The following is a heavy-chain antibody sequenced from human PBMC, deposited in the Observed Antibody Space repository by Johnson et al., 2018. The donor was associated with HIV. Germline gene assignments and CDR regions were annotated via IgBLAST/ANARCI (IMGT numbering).Heavy chain of an antibody. CDR2: ISGSGGST. J-gene: IGHJ3*02. D-gene: IGHD3-22*01. V-gene: IGHV3-23*04. CDR3: AKDQASGYYCDAFDI. Sequence: VQLVESGGGVVQPGRSLRLSCAASGFTFSSNYMSWVRQAPGKGLEWVSVISGSGGSTYYADSVTGRFTISRDNSKNTLYLQMNSLRAEDTAVYYCAKDQASGYYCDAFDIWGQGTMVTVSS. CDR1: GFTFSSNY.